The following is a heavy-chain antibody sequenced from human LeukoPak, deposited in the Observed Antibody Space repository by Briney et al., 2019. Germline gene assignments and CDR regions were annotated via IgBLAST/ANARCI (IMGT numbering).Heavy chain of an antibody. CDR1: GASMSHFY. J-gene: IGHJ4*02. D-gene: IGHD4-17*01. Sequence: SETLSLTCAVSGASMSHFYWNWFRQSPGKGLEWSGSIFYNEDANYNPSVKSRVTMSVDMSKSQFSLRLTSVTDADTAVYFCAKGETVTTSPCDHWGQGILVTVSS. V-gene: IGHV4-59*01. CDR2: IFYNEDA. CDR3: AKGETVTTSPCDH.